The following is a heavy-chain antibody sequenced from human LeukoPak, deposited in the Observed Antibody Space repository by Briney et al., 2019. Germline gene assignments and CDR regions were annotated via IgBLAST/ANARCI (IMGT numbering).Heavy chain of an antibody. CDR3: ADGHDDGDYPYY. V-gene: IGHV4-34*01. J-gene: IGHJ4*02. CDR1: GGSFSGYY. CDR2: INHSGST. D-gene: IGHD4-17*01. Sequence: SETLSLTCAVYGGSFSGYYWSWIRHPPGKGLEWIGEINHSGSTNYNPSLKSRVTISVDTSKNPLSLKLSSVTAADTAVYYCADGHDDGDYPYYWGQGTLVTVSS.